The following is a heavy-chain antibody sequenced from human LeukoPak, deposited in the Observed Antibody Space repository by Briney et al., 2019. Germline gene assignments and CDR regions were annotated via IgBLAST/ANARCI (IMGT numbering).Heavy chain of an antibody. D-gene: IGHD5-18*01. V-gene: IGHV1-18*04. CDR1: GYTFTSHG. J-gene: IGHJ4*02. CDR3: ARDVDTATDQINDY. CDR2: VSTYNGNT. Sequence: ASVKVSCKASGYTFTSHGISWVRQAPGQGLEWMGWVSTYNGNTNYVPKYQGRVTMTTDTSTSTAYMELRSLRSDDTAVYYCARDVDTATDQINDYWGQGALVTVSS.